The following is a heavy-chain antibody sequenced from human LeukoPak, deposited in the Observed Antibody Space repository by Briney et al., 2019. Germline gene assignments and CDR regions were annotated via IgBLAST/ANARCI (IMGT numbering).Heavy chain of an antibody. J-gene: IGHJ5*02. CDR2: MNPNSGNT. D-gene: IGHD2-2*01. CDR3: ARGAIPGVVVPAATNWFDP. V-gene: IGHV1-8*01. Sequence: ASVKVSCKASGYTFTSYDINWVRQATGQGLEWMGWMNPNSGNTGYAQKFQGRVTMTRNTSISTAYMELSSLRSEDTAVCYCARGAIPGVVVPAATNWFDPWGQGTLVTVSS. CDR1: GYTFTSYD.